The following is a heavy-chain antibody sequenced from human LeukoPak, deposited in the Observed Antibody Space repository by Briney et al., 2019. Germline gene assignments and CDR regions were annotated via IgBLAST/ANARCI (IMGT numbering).Heavy chain of an antibody. CDR3: ARRGNLARAFFDY. J-gene: IGHJ4*02. V-gene: IGHV3-23*01. CDR2: VTVSGRGGST. Sequence: PGGTLRLSCAASRFTFSSYGMSWVRQAPGKGLEWVSAVTVSGRGGSTYYADSVKGRFTISRDNSKNTLYLQMNSLRAEDTAIYFCARRGNLARAFFDYWGQGTLVIVSS. CDR1: RFTFSSYG. D-gene: IGHD1-14*01.